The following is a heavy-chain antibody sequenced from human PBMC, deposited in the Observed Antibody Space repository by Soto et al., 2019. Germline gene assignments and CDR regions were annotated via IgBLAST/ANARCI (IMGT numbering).Heavy chain of an antibody. CDR2: IRSKANSYAT. CDR1: GFTFSGSA. V-gene: IGHV3-73*01. J-gene: IGHJ6*02. CDR3: TRRRDPNCSGDSCYYYYGMDV. D-gene: IGHD2-15*01. Sequence: GGSLRLSCAASGFTFSGSAMHWVRQASGKGLEWVGRIRSKANSYATAYAASVKGRFTISRDDSKNTAYLQMNSLKTEDTAVYYCTRRRDPNCSGDSCYYYYGMDVWGQGTTVTVSS.